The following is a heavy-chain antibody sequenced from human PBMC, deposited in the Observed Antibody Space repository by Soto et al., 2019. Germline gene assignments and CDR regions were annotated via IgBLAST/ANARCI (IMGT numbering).Heavy chain of an antibody. V-gene: IGHV4-31*03. J-gene: IGHJ4*02. Sequence: SETLSLTCTVSGGSISSCGYYWSWIRQHPGKGLEWIGYIYYSGSTYYNPSLKSRVTISVDTSKNQFSLKLSSVTAADTAVYYCARVFMITFGGVIAYFDYWGQGTLVTVSS. CDR3: ARVFMITFGGVIAYFDY. CDR1: GGSISSCGYY. CDR2: IYYSGST. D-gene: IGHD3-16*02.